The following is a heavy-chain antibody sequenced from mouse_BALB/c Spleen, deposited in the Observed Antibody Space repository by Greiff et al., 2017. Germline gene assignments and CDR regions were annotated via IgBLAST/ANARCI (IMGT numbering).Heavy chain of an antibody. J-gene: IGHJ2*01. Sequence: QVQLQQSGAELVRPGTSVKVSCKASGYAFTNYLIEWVKQRPGQGLEWIGVINPGSGGTNYNEKFKGKATLTADTSSSTAYMQLSSLTSDDSAVYFCARSCYYGSSYDYFDYWGQGTTLTVSS. CDR1: GYAFTNYL. D-gene: IGHD1-1*01. CDR3: ARSCYYGSSYDYFDY. V-gene: IGHV1-54*01. CDR2: INPGSGGT.